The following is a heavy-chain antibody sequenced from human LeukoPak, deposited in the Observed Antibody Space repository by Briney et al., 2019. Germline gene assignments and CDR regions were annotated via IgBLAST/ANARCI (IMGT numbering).Heavy chain of an antibody. CDR3: ARGLSYGSGSL. Sequence: AAVKVSCKASGYTFTSYGISGVRQAPGQGVEGMGWISAYNGNTNYAQKLQGRVTMTTDTSTSTAYMELRSLRSDDTAVYYCARGLSYGSGSLWGQGTLVTVSS. CDR2: ISAYNGNT. J-gene: IGHJ4*02. V-gene: IGHV1-18*01. D-gene: IGHD3-10*01. CDR1: GYTFTSYG.